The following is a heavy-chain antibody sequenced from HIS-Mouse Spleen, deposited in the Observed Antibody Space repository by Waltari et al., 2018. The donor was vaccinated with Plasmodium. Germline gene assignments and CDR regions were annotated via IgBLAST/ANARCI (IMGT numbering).Heavy chain of an antibody. CDR1: GGSFSGYY. J-gene: IGHJ3*02. Sequence: QVQLQQWGAGLLKPSETLSLTCAVYGGSFSGYYWSWIRQPPGKGLEWIGESNHSGRTIYNPSLKSRGTISIDTYKNQFSLKLSSVTAAETAVYYCARGELTDAYDIWVKGTIVTNSS. V-gene: IGHV4-34*01. D-gene: IGHD1-26*01. CDR2: SNHSGRT. CDR3: ARGELTDAYDI.